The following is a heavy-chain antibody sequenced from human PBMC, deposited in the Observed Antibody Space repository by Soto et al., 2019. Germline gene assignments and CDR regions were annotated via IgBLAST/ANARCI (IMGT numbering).Heavy chain of an antibody. CDR3: AKDLIVVVVAALTPFDY. J-gene: IGHJ4*02. V-gene: IGHV3-23*01. D-gene: IGHD2-15*01. CDR1: GFTFSSYA. Sequence: GGSLRLSCAASGFTFSSYAMSWVRQAPGKGLEWVSAISGSGGSTYYADSVKGRFTISRDNSKNTLYLQMNSLRAEDTAVYYCAKDLIVVVVAALTPFDYWGQGTLVTVS. CDR2: ISGSGGST.